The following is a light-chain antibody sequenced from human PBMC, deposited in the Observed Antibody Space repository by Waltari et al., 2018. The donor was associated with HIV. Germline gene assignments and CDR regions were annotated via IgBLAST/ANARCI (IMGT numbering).Light chain of an antibody. V-gene: IGKV1-39*01. J-gene: IGKJ5*01. CDR2: AAS. CDR1: QSISTY. CDR3: QQSYSIPIT. Sequence: DIQMTQSPSSLSASVGDRVTITCRASQSISTYLNWYLQKPGKAPKLLIYAASSLLSGVPSRFSGSGSGTDVTLTISSLQPEDFATYYWQQSYSIPITFGQGTRLEIK.